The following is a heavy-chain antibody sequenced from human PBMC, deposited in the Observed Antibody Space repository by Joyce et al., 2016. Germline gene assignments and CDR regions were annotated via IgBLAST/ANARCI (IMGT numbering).Heavy chain of an antibody. Sequence: QVQLVESGGGVVQPGRSLRLSCAASGFTFSSYAMHWVRQAPGKGLEWLAVISYEGSNKYYADSVKGRFTISRDNSKNTLYLQMNSLRAEDTAVYYCARTYCSGGSCYYRAVYYYYVMDVWGQGTTVTVSS. CDR2: ISYEGSNK. J-gene: IGHJ6*02. D-gene: IGHD2-15*01. CDR1: GFTFSSYA. CDR3: ARTYCSGGSCYYRAVYYYYVMDV. V-gene: IGHV3-30*04.